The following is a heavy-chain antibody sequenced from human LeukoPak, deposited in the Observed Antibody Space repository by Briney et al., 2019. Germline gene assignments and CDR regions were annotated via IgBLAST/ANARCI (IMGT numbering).Heavy chain of an antibody. CDR2: ISYDGSNK. CDR1: GLTLSSYA. CDR3: ARGLGDYFDY. J-gene: IGHJ4*02. Sequence: GGSLTLSCAASGLTLSSYAMHWLRQAPGKGLEWVAVISYDGSNKYYADSVKGRFTISRNNSKNTLYLQMNSLRAEDTAVYYCARGLGDYFDYWGQGTLVTVSS. D-gene: IGHD3/OR15-3a*01. V-gene: IGHV3-30*04.